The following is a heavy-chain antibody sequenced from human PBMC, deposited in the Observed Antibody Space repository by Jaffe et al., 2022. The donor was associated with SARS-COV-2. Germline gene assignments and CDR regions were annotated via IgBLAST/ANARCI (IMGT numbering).Heavy chain of an antibody. V-gene: IGHV4-59*01. D-gene: IGHD4-17*01. J-gene: IGHJ6*03. Sequence: QVQLQESGPGLVKPSETLSLTCTVSGGSISSYYWSWIRQPPGKGLEWIGYIYYSGSTNYNPSLKSRVTISVDTSKNQFSLKLSSVTAADTAVYYCARGGRLRGYYYMDVWGKGTTVTVSS. CDR3: ARGGRLRGYYYMDV. CDR1: GGSISSYY. CDR2: IYYSGST.